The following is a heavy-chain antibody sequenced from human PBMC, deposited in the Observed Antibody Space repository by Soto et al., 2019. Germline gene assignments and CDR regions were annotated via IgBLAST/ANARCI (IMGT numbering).Heavy chain of an antibody. Sequence: SETLSLSCTVSGGSISGYFWSWIRQSPGKGLEWIGYIYYNGTTNYNPSFKSRLTISVDTSKNQFSLKMSSVTAADSAVYFCARHHRYCSGGSCYLFDSWGQGTLVTVS. V-gene: IGHV4-59*08. CDR2: IYYNGTT. CDR3: ARHHRYCSGGSCYLFDS. CDR1: GGSISGYF. D-gene: IGHD2-15*01. J-gene: IGHJ4*02.